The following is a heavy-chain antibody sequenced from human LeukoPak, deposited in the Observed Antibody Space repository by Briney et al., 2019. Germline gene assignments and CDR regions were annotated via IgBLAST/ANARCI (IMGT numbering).Heavy chain of an antibody. J-gene: IGHJ5*02. Sequence: GGSLRLSCAASGFTFSSYGMHWVRQAPGKGLEWVAFIRYDGSNKYYADSVKGRFTISRDNSKNTLYLQMNSLRAEDTAVYYCAKDFMSSRWMVRGARNWFDPWGQGTLVTVSS. CDR3: AKDFMSSRWMVRGARNWFDP. V-gene: IGHV3-30*02. D-gene: IGHD3-10*01. CDR2: IRYDGSNK. CDR1: GFTFSSYG.